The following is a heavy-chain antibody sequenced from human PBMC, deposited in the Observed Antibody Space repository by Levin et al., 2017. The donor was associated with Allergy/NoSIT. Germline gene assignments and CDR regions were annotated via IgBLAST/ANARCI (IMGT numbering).Heavy chain of an antibody. CDR3: VKGWGLERRASWFDP. CDR2: ISSNGGSL. CDR1: GFTFSNFA. Sequence: GESLKISCLASGFTFSNFAMHWVRQAPGEGLKYVSAISSNGGSLYYADSVKGRFTISRDNSKNTLYLQMSSLRIEDTAVYYCVKGWGLERRASWFDPWGQGTLVTVSS. V-gene: IGHV3-64D*06. J-gene: IGHJ5*02. D-gene: IGHD1-1*01.